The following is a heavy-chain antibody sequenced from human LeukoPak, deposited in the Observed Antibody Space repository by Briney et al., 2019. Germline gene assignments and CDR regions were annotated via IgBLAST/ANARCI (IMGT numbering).Heavy chain of an antibody. J-gene: IGHJ2*01. CDR3: ATYDTLTGYYRQMSYWYFDL. CDR2: IYYSGST. V-gene: IGHV4-39*01. Sequence: SETLSLTCTVSGGSISSSSYYWGWIRQPPGKGLEWIGSIYYSGSTYYNPSLKSRVTISVDTSKNQFSLKLSSVTAADTAVYYCATYDTLTGYYRQMSYWYFDLWGRGTLVTVSS. D-gene: IGHD3-9*01. CDR1: GGSISSSSYY.